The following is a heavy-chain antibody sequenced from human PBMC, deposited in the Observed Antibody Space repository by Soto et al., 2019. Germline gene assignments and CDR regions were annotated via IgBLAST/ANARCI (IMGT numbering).Heavy chain of an antibody. CDR1: GGSISSSAHY. J-gene: IGHJ3*01. Sequence: QLQLQESGPGLVKPSETLALTCTISGGSISSSAHYWGWIRQPPGKGLEWIGSIYYSGNTYYNPSLQSRVTLSADTSKNQFSLMLGSVAAADTAVYYCGRPSYESTGYRGAFDVWGQGTMVTVSS. V-gene: IGHV4-39*01. CDR2: IYYSGNT. CDR3: GRPSYESTGYRGAFDV. D-gene: IGHD3-22*01.